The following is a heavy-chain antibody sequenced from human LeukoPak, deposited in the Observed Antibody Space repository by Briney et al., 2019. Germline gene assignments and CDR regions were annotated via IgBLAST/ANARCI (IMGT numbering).Heavy chain of an antibody. Sequence: QPGGSLRLSCAASDFTVSSNSMSWVRQAPGKGLEWVSVIYSGGSTYYADSVKGRFTISRDNSKNTLYLQMNSLRAEDTAVYYCARQNSGYDYLGLGAFDYWGQGTLVTVSS. J-gene: IGHJ4*02. D-gene: IGHD5-12*01. CDR3: ARQNSGYDYLGLGAFDY. CDR2: IYSGGST. CDR1: DFTVSSNS. V-gene: IGHV3-53*01.